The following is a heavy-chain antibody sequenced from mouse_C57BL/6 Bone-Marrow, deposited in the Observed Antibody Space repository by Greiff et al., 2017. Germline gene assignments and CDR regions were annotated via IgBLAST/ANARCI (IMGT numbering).Heavy chain of an antibody. J-gene: IGHJ4*01. Sequence: QVQLQQPGAELVRPGTSVKLSCKASGYTFTSYWMHWVKQRPGQGLEWIGVIDPSDSYTNYNQKFKGKATLTVDTSSSTAYMQLSSLTSEDSAVYYCGGGSSLDYWGQGTSVTVSS. CDR3: GGGSSLDY. CDR2: IDPSDSYT. D-gene: IGHD3-2*02. CDR1: GYTFTSYW. V-gene: IGHV1-59*01.